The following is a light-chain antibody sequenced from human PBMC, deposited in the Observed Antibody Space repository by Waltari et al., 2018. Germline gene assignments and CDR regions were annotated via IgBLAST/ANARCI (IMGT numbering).Light chain of an antibody. Sequence: DIQMTQPPSTLSASLGDTATTTCQPSQSILSYLIWYQQKPGKAPKLLIYAASTLQNGVPSRFTGSGSGTDFTLTIDSLQPEDFAAYFCQLSHSAPPTFGQGTRLVIK. J-gene: IGKJ5*01. V-gene: IGKV1-39*01. CDR3: QLSHSAPPT. CDR1: QSILSY. CDR2: AAS.